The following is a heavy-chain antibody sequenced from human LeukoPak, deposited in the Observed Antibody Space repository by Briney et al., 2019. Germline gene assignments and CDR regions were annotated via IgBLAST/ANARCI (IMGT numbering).Heavy chain of an antibody. D-gene: IGHD6-19*01. Sequence: GGSLRLSCAASGFTFSSYAMSWVRQAPGKGLEWVSAISGSGGSTYYAGSVKGRFTISRDNSKNTLYLQMNSLRAEDTAVYYCAKDLMEWLVREDYGMDVWGQGTTVTVSS. CDR2: ISGSGGST. CDR1: GFTFSSYA. CDR3: AKDLMEWLVREDYGMDV. J-gene: IGHJ6*02. V-gene: IGHV3-23*01.